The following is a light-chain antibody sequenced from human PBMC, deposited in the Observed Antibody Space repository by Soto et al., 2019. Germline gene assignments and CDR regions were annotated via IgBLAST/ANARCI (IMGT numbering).Light chain of an antibody. CDR1: QNVNTN. J-gene: IGKJ4*01. V-gene: IGKV3-15*01. CDR2: RAS. CDR3: QQYNNWPPRIT. Sequence: EIAMTQSPATLYLSPGETATLSWGAGQNVNTNLAWYQQKPGQGPRLLIYRASTRATDIPDRFSGSGSGTEFTLTISGLQSPHFAVYYCQQYNNWPPRITFGGGTKVDIK.